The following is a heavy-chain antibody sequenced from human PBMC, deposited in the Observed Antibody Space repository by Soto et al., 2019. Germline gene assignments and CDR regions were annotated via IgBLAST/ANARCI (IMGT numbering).Heavy chain of an antibody. CDR2: INPSGGST. V-gene: IGHV1-46*01. J-gene: IGHJ5*02. Sequence: ASVKLSCKTSGYTFTSYYMHWVRQAPGQGLEWMGIINPSGGSTSYAQKFQGRVTMTRDTSTSTVYMELSSLRSEDTAVYYCARDPETDSYGYPWGQGTLVTVSS. D-gene: IGHD5-18*01. CDR1: GYTFTSYY. CDR3: ARDPETDSYGYP.